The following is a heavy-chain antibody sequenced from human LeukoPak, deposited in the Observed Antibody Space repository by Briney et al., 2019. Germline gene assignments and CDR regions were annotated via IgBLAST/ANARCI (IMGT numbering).Heavy chain of an antibody. CDR1: GYTLTGYY. V-gene: IGHV1-2*02. D-gene: IGHD1-26*01. CDR2: INPNSGGT. J-gene: IGHJ3*02. Sequence: ASVKVSCKASGYTLTGYYMHWVRQAPGQGLEWMGWINPNSGGTNYAQKFQGRVTMTRDTSISTAYMELNRLRSDDTAVYYCARESGSRGGAFDIWGQGTMVTVSS. CDR3: ARESGSRGGAFDI.